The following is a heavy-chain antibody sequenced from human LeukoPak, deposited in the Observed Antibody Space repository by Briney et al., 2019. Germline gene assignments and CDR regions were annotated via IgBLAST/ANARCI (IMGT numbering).Heavy chain of an antibody. J-gene: IGHJ4*02. Sequence: PGGSLRLSCAASGFTFSSYAMHWVRQAPGKGLEWVAVISHDGSHKYYAASVKGRITISRDNPKNTLFLQMNSLRPEDTAVYYCARDIAFDGTRPPDYWGQGTLVTVSS. V-gene: IGHV3-30*04. D-gene: IGHD3-3*02. CDR2: ISHDGSHK. CDR3: ARDIAFDGTRPPDY. CDR1: GFTFSSYA.